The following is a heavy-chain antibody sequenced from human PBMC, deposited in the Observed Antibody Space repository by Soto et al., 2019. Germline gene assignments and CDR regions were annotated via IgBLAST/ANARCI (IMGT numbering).Heavy chain of an antibody. Sequence: PGGSLRLSCAASGFTFSSYGMHWVRQAPGKGLEWVAVISYDGSNKYYADSVKGRFTISRDNSKNTLYLQMNSLRAEDTAVYYCAKDMSSGWSPHPFDYWGQGTLVTVSS. CDR2: ISYDGSNK. CDR1: GFTFSSYG. J-gene: IGHJ4*02. V-gene: IGHV3-30*18. D-gene: IGHD6-19*01. CDR3: AKDMSSGWSPHPFDY.